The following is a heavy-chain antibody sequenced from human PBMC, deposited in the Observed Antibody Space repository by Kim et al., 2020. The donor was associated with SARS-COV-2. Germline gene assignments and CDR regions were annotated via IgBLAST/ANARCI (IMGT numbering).Heavy chain of an antibody. V-gene: IGHV3-53*01. D-gene: IGHD6-19*01. CDR3: ARGIAVAGTLLY. J-gene: IGHJ4*02. Sequence: SSADSGKGRFTISRDNSKNSLYLQMSSLRAEDTAVYYCARGIAVAGTLLYWGQGTLVTVSS.